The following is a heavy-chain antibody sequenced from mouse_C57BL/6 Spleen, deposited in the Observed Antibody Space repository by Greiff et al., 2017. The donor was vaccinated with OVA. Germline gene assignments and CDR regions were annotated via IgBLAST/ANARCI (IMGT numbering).Heavy chain of an antibody. CDR1: GYAFSSSW. CDR3: ARYGNYAMDY. CDR2: IYPGDGDT. D-gene: IGHD2-1*01. V-gene: IGHV1-82*01. Sequence: QVQLQQSGPELVKPGASVKISCKASGYAFSSSWMNWVKQRPGKGLEWIGRIYPGDGDTNYNGKFKGKATLTADKSSSTAYMQLISLTSEDSAVYFCARYGNYAMDYWGQGTSVTVSS. J-gene: IGHJ4*01.